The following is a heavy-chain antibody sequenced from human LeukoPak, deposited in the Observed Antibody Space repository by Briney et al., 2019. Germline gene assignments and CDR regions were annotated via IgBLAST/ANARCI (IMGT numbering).Heavy chain of an antibody. V-gene: IGHV1-69*04. CDR1: GYTFTGYY. CDR2: VIPTLGIA. J-gene: IGHJ5*02. D-gene: IGHD3-22*01. Sequence: GASVKVSCKASGYTFTGYYMHWVRQAPGQGLEWMGRVIPTLGIANYAQKFQGRVTITADKSTSTAYMDLSSLRSEDTAMYYCARGPYYDRNIGLPSWGQGTLVTVSS. CDR3: ARGPYYDRNIGLPS.